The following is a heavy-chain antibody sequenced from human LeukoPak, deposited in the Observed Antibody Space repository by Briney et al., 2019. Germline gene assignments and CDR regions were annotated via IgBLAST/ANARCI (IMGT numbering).Heavy chain of an antibody. V-gene: IGHV3-23*01. J-gene: IGHJ4*02. CDR3: AKETGLRYFDWLPDY. D-gene: IGHD3-9*01. CDR2: ISGSGGST. CDR1: GFTFDNYA. Sequence: GGSLRLSCTASGFTFDNYAMSWVRQAPGKGPEWVSAISGSGGSTYYADSVKGRFTISRDNSKNTLYLQMNSLRAEDTAVYYCAKETGLRYFDWLPDYWGQGTLVTVSS.